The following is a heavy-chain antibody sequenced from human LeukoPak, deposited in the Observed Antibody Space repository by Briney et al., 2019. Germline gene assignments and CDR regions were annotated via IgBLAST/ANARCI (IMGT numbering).Heavy chain of an antibody. CDR1: GFTFSSYW. Sequence: PGGSLRLSCAASGFTFSSYWMSWVRQAPGKGLEWVANIKQDGSEKYYVDSVKGRFTISRDNAKNSLYLQMNSLRAEDTAVYYCASEVWFGTIAPLSYWGQGTLVTVSS. CDR2: IKQDGSEK. D-gene: IGHD3-10*01. CDR3: ASEVWFGTIAPLSY. J-gene: IGHJ4*02. V-gene: IGHV3-7*01.